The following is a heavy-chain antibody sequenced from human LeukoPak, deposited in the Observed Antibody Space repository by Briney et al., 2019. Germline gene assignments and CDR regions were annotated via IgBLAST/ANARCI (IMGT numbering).Heavy chain of an antibody. Sequence: SETLSLTCTVSGGSISSYYWSWIRQPPGKGLEWIGYIYTSGSTNYNPSLKSRVTISVDTSKNQFSLKLSSVTAADTAVYYCARHTRDWNYFDYWGQGTLDTVSS. CDR2: IYTSGST. J-gene: IGHJ4*02. CDR3: ARHTRDWNYFDY. CDR1: GGSISSYY. V-gene: IGHV4-4*09. D-gene: IGHD3/OR15-3a*01.